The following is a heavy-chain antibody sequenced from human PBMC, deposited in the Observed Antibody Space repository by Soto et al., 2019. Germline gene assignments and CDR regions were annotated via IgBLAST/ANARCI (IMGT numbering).Heavy chain of an antibody. CDR1: GFTFSSYA. CDR2: ISGSGGST. J-gene: IGHJ6*02. CDR3: AKDLEFARDTLYYYYGMDV. V-gene: IGHV3-23*01. Sequence: GGSLRLSCAASGFTFSSYAMSWVRQAPGKGLEWVSAISGSGGSTYYADSVKGRFTISRDNSKNTLYLQMNSLRAEDTAVYYCAKDLEFARDTLYYYYGMDVWGQGTTVTVSS. D-gene: IGHD2-2*02.